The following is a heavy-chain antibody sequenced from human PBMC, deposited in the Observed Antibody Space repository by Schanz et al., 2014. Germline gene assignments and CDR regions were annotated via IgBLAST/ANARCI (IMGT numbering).Heavy chain of an antibody. D-gene: IGHD2-2*01. J-gene: IGHJ4*02. CDR3: AKDSTHIDIVLVPTAIDY. V-gene: IGHV3-30*18. CDR2: MSYDGSIK. Sequence: QVQLVESGGGGVQPGRPLRLSCAASGFTFSSYGMHWVRQAPGKGLEWMAAMSYDGSIKYYGDSVKGRFTISRDNSKSTLYLHMSTLRSDDTAVYYCAKDSTHIDIVLVPTAIDYWGQGTLVTVSS. CDR1: GFTFSSYG.